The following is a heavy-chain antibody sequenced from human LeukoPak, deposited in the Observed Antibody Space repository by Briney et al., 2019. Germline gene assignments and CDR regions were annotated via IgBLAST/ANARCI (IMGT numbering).Heavy chain of an antibody. D-gene: IGHD3-22*01. Sequence: PSETLSLTCTVSGGPISSSSYYWGWIRQPPGKGLEWIGSFLYSGSTYYNPSLKSRVTISVDTSKNQFSLKLSSVTAADTAVYYCARLDYYYDSSGYSYYFDYWGQGTLVTVSS. J-gene: IGHJ4*02. CDR2: FLYSGST. CDR1: GGPISSSSYY. CDR3: ARLDYYYDSSGYSYYFDY. V-gene: IGHV4-39*01.